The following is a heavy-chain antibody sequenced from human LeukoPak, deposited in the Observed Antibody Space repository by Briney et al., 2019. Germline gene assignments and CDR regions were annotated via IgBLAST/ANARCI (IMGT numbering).Heavy chain of an antibody. V-gene: IGHV4-34*01. CDR1: GGTFGSYY. Sequence: PSETLSLTCAVSGGTFGSYYLSWIRQPPGEGLEWIAEIYHTGSTNYNPSLKGRFTISRDKSKNQLSLQLSCVTAADTAVYFCSSAQSHCSGCSCYSDGFDNWGQGTMVTVSS. D-gene: IGHD2-15*01. CDR3: SSAQSHCSGCSCYSDGFDN. J-gene: IGHJ3*02. CDR2: IYHTGST.